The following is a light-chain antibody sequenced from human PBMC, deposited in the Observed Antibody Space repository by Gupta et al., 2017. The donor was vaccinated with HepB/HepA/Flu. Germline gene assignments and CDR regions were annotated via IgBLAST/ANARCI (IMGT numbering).Light chain of an antibody. CDR3: QSADSSGTYRV. J-gene: IGLJ3*02. Sequence: SSELTQPPSVSVSPGQTARITCSGAALPKQYAYWYQQKPGQAPVLVIYKDSERPSGIPERFSGSSSGTTVTLTISGVQAEDEADYYCQSADSSGTYRVFGGGTKLTVL. CDR1: ALPKQY. CDR2: KDS. V-gene: IGLV3-25*03.